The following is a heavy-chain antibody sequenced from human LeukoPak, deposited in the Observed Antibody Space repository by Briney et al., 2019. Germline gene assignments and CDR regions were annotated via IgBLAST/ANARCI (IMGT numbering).Heavy chain of an antibody. D-gene: IGHD6-6*01. CDR3: ARDFAEYSSLWIGYYYYMDV. Sequence: GGSLRLSCAASGFTSSSYWMSWVRQAPGKGLEGVANIKQDGSEKYYVDSVKGRFTISRDNAKNSLYLQMNSLRAEDTAVYYCARDFAEYSSLWIGYYYYMDVWGKGTTVTVSS. V-gene: IGHV3-7*01. CDR1: GFTSSSYW. J-gene: IGHJ6*03. CDR2: IKQDGSEK.